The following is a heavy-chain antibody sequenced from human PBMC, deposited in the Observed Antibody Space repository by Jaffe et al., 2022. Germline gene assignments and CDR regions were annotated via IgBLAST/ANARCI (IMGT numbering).Heavy chain of an antibody. CDR1: GFTFSSYG. D-gene: IGHD3-10*01. CDR2: IRYDGSNK. Sequence: QVQLVESGGGVVQPGGSLRLSCAASGFTFSSYGMHWVRQAPGKGLEWVAFIRYDGSNKYYADSVKGRFTISRDNSKNTLYLQMNSLRAEDTAVYYCAKGMGSGTFYFDYWGQGTLVTVSS. CDR3: AKGMGSGTFYFDY. V-gene: IGHV3-30*02. J-gene: IGHJ4*02.